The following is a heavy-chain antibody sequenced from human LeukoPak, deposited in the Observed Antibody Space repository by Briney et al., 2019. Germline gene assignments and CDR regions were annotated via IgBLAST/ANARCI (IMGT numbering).Heavy chain of an antibody. V-gene: IGHV3-7*03. J-gene: IGHJ2*01. CDR1: GFTFSSYW. Sequence: GGSLRLSCAASGFTFSSYWMSWVRQAPGKGLEWVANIKQDGSEKYYVDSVKGRFTIPRDNSKNTLYLQMNSLRAEDTAVYYCAKGSSTYSITSYWYFDLWGRGTLVTVSS. D-gene: IGHD6-13*01. CDR3: AKGSSTYSITSYWYFDL. CDR2: IKQDGSEK.